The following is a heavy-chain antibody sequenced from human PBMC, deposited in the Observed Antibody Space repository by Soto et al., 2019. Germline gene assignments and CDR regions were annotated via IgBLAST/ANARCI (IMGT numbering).Heavy chain of an antibody. Sequence: PVGSLRLSCAASGFTFSNYAMSWVRQAPGKGLEWVSSISGSGDSTYYADSVKGRFTISRDNSKNTLYLQMNSLRAEDTAVYYCAKVGVQQLVHRSRYYFDYWGQGTLVTVSS. V-gene: IGHV3-23*01. CDR1: GFTFSNYA. CDR3: AKVGVQQLVHRSRYYFDY. CDR2: ISGSGDST. D-gene: IGHD6-13*01. J-gene: IGHJ4*02.